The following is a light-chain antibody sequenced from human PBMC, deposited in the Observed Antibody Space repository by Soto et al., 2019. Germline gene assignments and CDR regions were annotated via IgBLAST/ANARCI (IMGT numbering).Light chain of an antibody. CDR3: NSYTSSSTRVV. CDR1: SSDVGAYNY. CDR2: EVS. Sequence: QSVLTQPASVSGSPGQSVTISCTGTSSDVGAYNYVSWYQQHPGKAPKLMIYEVSNRPSGVSNRFSGSKSGNTASLTISGLQAEDEADYYCNSYTSSSTRVVFGTGTKLTVL. J-gene: IGLJ1*01. V-gene: IGLV2-14*01.